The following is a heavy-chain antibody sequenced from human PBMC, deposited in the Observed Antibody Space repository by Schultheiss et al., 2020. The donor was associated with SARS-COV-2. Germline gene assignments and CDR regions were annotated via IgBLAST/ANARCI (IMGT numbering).Heavy chain of an antibody. CDR1: GGSISSGGYY. Sequence: SETLSLTCTVSGGSISSGGYYWSWIRQHPGKGLEWIGSIYYSGSTYYNPSLKSRVTISVDTSKNQFSLKLRSVTAADTAVYYCAKDLTSAYYLFDFWGQGALVTVSS. D-gene: IGHD1-26*01. V-gene: IGHV4-39*07. CDR2: IYYSGST. J-gene: IGHJ4*02. CDR3: AKDLTSAYYLFDF.